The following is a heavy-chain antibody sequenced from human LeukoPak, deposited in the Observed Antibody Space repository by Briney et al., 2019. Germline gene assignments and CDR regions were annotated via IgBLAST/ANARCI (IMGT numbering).Heavy chain of an antibody. CDR3: AKEQVITIFGVVKVPYYFDY. CDR2: IRYDGSNK. D-gene: IGHD3-3*01. J-gene: IGHJ4*02. V-gene: IGHV3-30*02. Sequence: GGSLRLSCAASGFTFSSYGMRWVRQAPGKGLEWVAFIRYDGSNKYYADSVKGRFTISRDNSKNTLYLQMNSLRAEDTAVYYCAKEQVITIFGVVKVPYYFDYWGQGTLVTVSS. CDR1: GFTFSSYG.